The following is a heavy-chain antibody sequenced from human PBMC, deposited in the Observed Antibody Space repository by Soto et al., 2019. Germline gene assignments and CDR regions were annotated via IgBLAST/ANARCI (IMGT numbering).Heavy chain of an antibody. V-gene: IGHV3-23*01. CDR3: AKGGYYGSGSYFSTWYDY. D-gene: IGHD3-10*01. Sequence: GGSLRLSCAASGLIFSNYGMSWVRQAPGKGLEWVSGISRSGDSTYYADSVKGWFTMSRDNSKNTLLLQMNSLRAEDTAIYYCAKGGYYGSGSYFSTWYDYWGQGTLVTVSS. CDR2: ISRSGDST. J-gene: IGHJ4*02. CDR1: GLIFSNYG.